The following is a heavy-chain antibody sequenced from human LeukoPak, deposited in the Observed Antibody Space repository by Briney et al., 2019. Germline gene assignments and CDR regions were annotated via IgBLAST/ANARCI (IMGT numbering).Heavy chain of an antibody. D-gene: IGHD2-8*01. CDR1: GFTFSSYA. V-gene: IGHV3-23*01. Sequence: GGSLRLSRAASGFTFSSYAMSWVRQTPGKGLEWVSAISRSAGSTYYADSVKGRFTIYRDNSKNTVYLQMNSLGVEDTAVYYCAKSASYCTNDVCYADYWGQGTLVTVSS. CDR3: AKSASYCTNDVCYADY. J-gene: IGHJ4*02. CDR2: ISRSAGST.